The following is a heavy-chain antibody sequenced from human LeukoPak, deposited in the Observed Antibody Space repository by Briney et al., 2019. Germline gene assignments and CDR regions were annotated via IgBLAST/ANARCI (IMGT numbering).Heavy chain of an antibody. CDR1: GFTFSTYA. V-gene: IGHV3-30*04. CDR3: ARAVPSRQAIDY. Sequence: GGSLRLSCAASGFTFSTYAMHWVRQAPGKGLDWVAVVSFHGTDKFYADSVKGRFTISRDNSKNTLYLQMDSLIPEDTAVYYCARAVPSRQAIDYWGQGTLVTVSS. J-gene: IGHJ4*02. CDR2: VSFHGTDK.